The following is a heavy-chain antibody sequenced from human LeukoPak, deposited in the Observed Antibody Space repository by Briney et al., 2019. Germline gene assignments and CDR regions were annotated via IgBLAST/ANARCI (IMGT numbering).Heavy chain of an antibody. J-gene: IGHJ3*02. CDR2: INPSGGST. Sequence: ASVKVSCKASGYTFTNYYMHWVRQAPGQGLEWMGIINPSGGSTSYAQKFQGRVTMTRDTSTSTVYMELSSLRSEDTAVYYCAREMKMATISGGAFDIWGQGTMVTVSS. CDR1: GYTFTNYY. V-gene: IGHV1-46*01. CDR3: AREMKMATISGGAFDI. D-gene: IGHD5-24*01.